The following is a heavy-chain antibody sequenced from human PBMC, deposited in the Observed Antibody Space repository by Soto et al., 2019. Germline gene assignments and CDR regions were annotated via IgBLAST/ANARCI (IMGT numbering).Heavy chain of an antibody. CDR2: IWYDGSNK. V-gene: IGHV3-33*01. J-gene: IGHJ5*02. D-gene: IGHD3-10*01. Sequence: QVQLVASGGGVVQPGRSLRLSCAASGFTFSSYGMHCVRQAPGKGLEWVAVIWYDGSNKYYADSVKGRFTISRDNSKNTLYLQMNSLRAEDTAVYYCARGWSGKSMVRGVIWFDPWGQGTLVTVSS. CDR3: ARGWSGKSMVRGVIWFDP. CDR1: GFTFSSYG.